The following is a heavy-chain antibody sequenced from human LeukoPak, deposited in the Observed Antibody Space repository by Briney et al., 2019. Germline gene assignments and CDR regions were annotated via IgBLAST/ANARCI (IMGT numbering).Heavy chain of an antibody. Sequence: PSETLSLTCTVSGGSISSHYWSWIRQPPGKGLEWIGYIYYSGNTNYNPSLKSRVTISVDTSKNQFSLKLSSVTAADTAVYYCARVITFGGVIVKKNSQTSSYYYYGMDVWGQGTTVTVSS. CDR2: IYYSGNT. D-gene: IGHD3-16*02. J-gene: IGHJ6*02. CDR3: ARVITFGGVIVKKNSQTSSYYYYGMDV. V-gene: IGHV4-59*11. CDR1: GGSISSHY.